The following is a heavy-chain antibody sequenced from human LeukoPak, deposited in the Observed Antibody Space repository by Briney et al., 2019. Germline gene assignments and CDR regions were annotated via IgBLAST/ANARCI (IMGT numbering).Heavy chain of an antibody. CDR2: ISSSSSTI. CDR3: ARDYDSPYYYYYMDV. D-gene: IGHD3-3*01. V-gene: IGHV3-48*01. J-gene: IGHJ6*03. CDR1: GFTFSSYS. Sequence: GGSLRLSCAASGFTFSSYSMNWVRQAPGKGLEWVSYISSSSSTIYYADSVKGRFTISRDNAKNSLYLQMNSLRAEGTAVYYCARDYDSPYYYYYMDVWGKGTTVTVSS.